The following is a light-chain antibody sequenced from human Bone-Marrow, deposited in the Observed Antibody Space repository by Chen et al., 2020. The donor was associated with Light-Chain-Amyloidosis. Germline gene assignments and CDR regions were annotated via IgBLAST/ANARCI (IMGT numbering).Light chain of an antibody. Sequence: QSVLTQPPAGSAAPGQKVTIPRSGSSSNIGNNFVSWYQQFPGTAPKLLIYDNNKRLSGIPDRFSGSKSGATATLGITGLQTGDEADYYCGTWNSSLGAPWVFGGGTKLTVL. J-gene: IGLJ3*02. CDR2: DNN. V-gene: IGLV1-51*01. CDR1: SSNIGNNF. CDR3: GTWNSSLGAPWV.